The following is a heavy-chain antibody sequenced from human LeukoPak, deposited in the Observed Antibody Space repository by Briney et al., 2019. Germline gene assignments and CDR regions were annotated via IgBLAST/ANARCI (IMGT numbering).Heavy chain of an antibody. V-gene: IGHV3-9*01. J-gene: IGHJ5*02. CDR3: AKDIYGSGTDQGWFDP. CDR2: ISWNSGSI. CDR1: GFAFSSYA. D-gene: IGHD3-10*01. Sequence: GESLRLSCAASGFAFSSYAMHWVRQAPGKGLEWVSGISWNSGSIGYADSVKGRFTISRDNAKNSLYLQMNSLRAEDTALYYCAKDIYGSGTDQGWFDPWGQGTLVTVSS.